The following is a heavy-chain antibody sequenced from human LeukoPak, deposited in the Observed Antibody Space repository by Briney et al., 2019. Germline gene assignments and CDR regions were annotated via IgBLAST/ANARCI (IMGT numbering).Heavy chain of an antibody. Sequence: PGGSLRLSCAASGFTLSSYEMHWLRQATGKGLEWVSAIGTAGDTYYPDSVKGRFTISRENAKNSLYLQINSLRAGDTAVYYCARETGGFDSWDQGTLVTVSS. CDR2: IGTAGDT. V-gene: IGHV3-13*01. CDR3: ARETGGFDS. D-gene: IGHD1-14*01. CDR1: GFTLSSYE. J-gene: IGHJ4*02.